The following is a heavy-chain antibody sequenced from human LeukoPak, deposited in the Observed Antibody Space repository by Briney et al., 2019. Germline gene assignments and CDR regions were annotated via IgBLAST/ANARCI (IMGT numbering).Heavy chain of an antibody. V-gene: IGHV3-23*01. D-gene: IGHD5-18*01. CDR1: RFTFGSFA. CDR2: IFGSGGSL. Sequence: GGPLRLPCEPSRFTFGSFAMHCVRRSPGKALDWIAGIFGSGGSLHYADSVKGRFTISRDNAKNTVYLQINSLRAEETAVYYCGKTTAGYSSGQKPAWPVDYWGQGTLVTVSS. J-gene: IGHJ4*02. CDR3: GKTTAGYSSGQKPAWPVDY.